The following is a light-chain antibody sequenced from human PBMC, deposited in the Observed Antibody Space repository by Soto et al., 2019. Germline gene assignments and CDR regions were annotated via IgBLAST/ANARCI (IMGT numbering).Light chain of an antibody. V-gene: IGKV2-28*01. Sequence: DLVMTQSPLSLPVTPGEPASISCRSSQSLLHSNGYNYLDWYLQKPGQSPQLLIYVGSNRASGDTDRFGSSGSGTYFTLKISRVEAEDVKEYYSMQALQTPLTFGGGTKVEIK. CDR3: MQALQTPLT. CDR2: VGS. J-gene: IGKJ4*01. CDR1: QSLLHSNGYNY.